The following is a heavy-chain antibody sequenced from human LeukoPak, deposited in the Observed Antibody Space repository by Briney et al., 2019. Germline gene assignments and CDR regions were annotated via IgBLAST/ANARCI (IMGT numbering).Heavy chain of an antibody. D-gene: IGHD2-15*01. CDR1: GYTLTSYY. V-gene: IGHV1-46*01. Sequence: ASVKVSCKASGYTLTSYYMHWVRQAPGQGLEWMGIINPSGGSTSYAQKFQGRVTMTRDTSTSTVYMELSSLRSEDTAVYYCVVAATAGMDVWGQGTTVTVSS. CDR3: VVAATAGMDV. CDR2: INPSGGST. J-gene: IGHJ6*02.